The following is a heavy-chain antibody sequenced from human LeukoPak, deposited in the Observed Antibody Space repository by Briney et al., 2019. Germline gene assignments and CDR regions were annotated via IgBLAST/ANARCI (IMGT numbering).Heavy chain of an antibody. J-gene: IGHJ4*02. Sequence: GGSLRLSCAASGFTFSRNAMSWVRQAPGKGREWVSGMSVSGGSTYYANSVKGWFTISRDNYKNTLYRQMNSLRAEDTAVYYCAKVQRGYSYGSSDYWGQGTLVTVSS. D-gene: IGHD5-18*01. CDR1: GFTFSRNA. V-gene: IGHV3-23*01. CDR3: AKVQRGYSYGSSDY. CDR2: MSVSGGST.